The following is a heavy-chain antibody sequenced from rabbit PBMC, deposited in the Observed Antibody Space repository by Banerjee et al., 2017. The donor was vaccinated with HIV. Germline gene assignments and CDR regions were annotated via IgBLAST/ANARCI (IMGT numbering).Heavy chain of an antibody. D-gene: IGHD4-2*01. V-gene: IGHV1S45*01. J-gene: IGHJ4*01. CDR1: GFTLSDVYY. CDR3: ARRDSGAGNWYHNL. Sequence: QEQLVESGGGLVQPEGSLTVTCKASGFTLSDVYYMCWVRQAPGKGLEWIGCIVAGSSGTTYYGTGAKGRFTISKTASTTVTLQMTSLTAADTATYFCARRDSGAGNWYHNLWGQGTLVTVS. CDR2: IVAGSSGTT.